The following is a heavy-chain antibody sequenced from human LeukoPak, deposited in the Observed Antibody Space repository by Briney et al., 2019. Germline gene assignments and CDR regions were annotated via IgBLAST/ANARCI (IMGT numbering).Heavy chain of an antibody. CDR2: IYYSGST. J-gene: IGHJ5*02. Sequence: SQTMSLTCTASGGSISRGGYYWSWIRQHPGKGLEWIGYIYYSGSTYYNPSLKSRVTISVYTSKNQFSLKLSSVTAADPAVYYCARGSLSEFDPWGQGTLVTVSS. V-gene: IGHV4-31*03. CDR1: GGSISRGGYY. D-gene: IGHD1-26*01. CDR3: ARGSLSEFDP.